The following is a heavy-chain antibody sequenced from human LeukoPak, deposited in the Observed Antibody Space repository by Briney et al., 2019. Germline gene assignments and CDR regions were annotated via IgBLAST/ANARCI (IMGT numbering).Heavy chain of an antibody. CDR2: IYYSGST. V-gene: IGHV4-31*03. Sequence: SETLSLTCTVSGGSISSGGYSWSWIRQHPGKGLEWIGYIYYSGSTYYNPSLKSRVTISVDTSKNQFSLKLSSVTAADTAVYYCARYSGSYSDFDYWGQGTLVTVSS. CDR1: GGSISSGGYS. CDR3: ARYSGSYSDFDY. J-gene: IGHJ4*02. D-gene: IGHD1-26*01.